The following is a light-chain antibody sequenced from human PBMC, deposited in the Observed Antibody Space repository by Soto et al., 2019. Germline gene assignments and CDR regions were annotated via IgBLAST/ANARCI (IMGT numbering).Light chain of an antibody. J-gene: IGLJ2*01. Sequence: QSALTQPASVSGSSGPSINISCTGTSSDVGGYNYVSWYQQHPGKAPKLMIYDVSNRPSGVSNRFSGSKSGNTASLTISGLQAEDEADYYCSSYTSSSTLVVFGGGTKLTVL. CDR1: SSDVGGYNY. CDR3: SSYTSSSTLVV. V-gene: IGLV2-14*01. CDR2: DVS.